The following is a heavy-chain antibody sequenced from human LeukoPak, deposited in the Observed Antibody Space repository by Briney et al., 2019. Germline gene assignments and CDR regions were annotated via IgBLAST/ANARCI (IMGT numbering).Heavy chain of an antibody. CDR2: INPNSGCT. J-gene: IGHJ4*02. CDR1: GYTFTGYY. D-gene: IGHD2-15*01. Sequence: ASVKVSCKASGYTFTGYYMHWVRQAPGQGLEWMGWINPNSGCTNYARKFQGRVTMTRDTSISTAYMALSSLRSEDTAVYYCARERSGGRRKTFPGLVDYWGQGTLVTVSS. V-gene: IGHV1-2*02. CDR3: ARERSGGRRKTFPGLVDY.